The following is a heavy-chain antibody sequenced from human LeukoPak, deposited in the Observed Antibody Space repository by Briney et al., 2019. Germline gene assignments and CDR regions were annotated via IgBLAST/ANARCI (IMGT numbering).Heavy chain of an antibody. V-gene: IGHV1-2*02. Sequence: ASVKVSCKASGYTFTGCYMHWVRPAPGQGLEWMGWINPNSGGTNYAQKFQGRVTMTRDTSISTAYMELSRLRSDDTAVYYCARGPLIVATIFAGLVFDYWGQGTLVTVSS. CDR1: GYTFTGCY. D-gene: IGHD5-12*01. CDR3: ARGPLIVATIFAGLVFDY. J-gene: IGHJ4*02. CDR2: INPNSGGT.